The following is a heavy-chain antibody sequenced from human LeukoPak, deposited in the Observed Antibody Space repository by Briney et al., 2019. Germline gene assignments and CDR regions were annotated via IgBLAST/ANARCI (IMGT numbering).Heavy chain of an antibody. CDR2: INWNGGST. J-gene: IGHJ4*02. CDR1: GFTFDDYG. Sequence: GGSLRLSCEASGFTFDDYGMSWVRQAPGKGLEWVSGINWNGGSTGYADSVKGRFTISRDNAKNSLYLQMNSLRAEDTALYHCARDAIYCSGGSCYSDYWGQGTLVTVSS. CDR3: ARDAIYCSGGSCYSDY. D-gene: IGHD2-15*01. V-gene: IGHV3-20*01.